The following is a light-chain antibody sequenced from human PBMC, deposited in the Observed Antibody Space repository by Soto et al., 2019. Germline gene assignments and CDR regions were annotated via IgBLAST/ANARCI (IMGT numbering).Light chain of an antibody. Sequence: QSALTQPASVSGSPGQSITISCTGTSSDVGGYNYVSWDQQHPGKAPKLMIYEVSNRPSGVSNRVSGSNSGNTASLTIAGLQAEDEADYYCSSYTSSRTPYVFGTGTKVTVL. J-gene: IGLJ1*01. CDR1: SSDVGGYNY. CDR2: EVS. CDR3: SSYTSSRTPYV. V-gene: IGLV2-14*01.